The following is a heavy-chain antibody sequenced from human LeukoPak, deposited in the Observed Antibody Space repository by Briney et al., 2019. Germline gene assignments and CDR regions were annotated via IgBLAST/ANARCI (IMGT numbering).Heavy chain of an antibody. V-gene: IGHV1-18*01. CDR1: GYTFTHYG. CDR3: AREVAATLIDY. J-gene: IGHJ4*02. D-gene: IGHD2-15*01. CDR2: ISAYNGNT. Sequence: GSSVIVSCKASGYTFTHYGITWVRQAPGHGLEWMGWISAYNGNTNYAQKLQGRVTMITDTSTSTAYMELRSLKSDDTAVYYCAREVAATLIDYWGPGTLVTVSS.